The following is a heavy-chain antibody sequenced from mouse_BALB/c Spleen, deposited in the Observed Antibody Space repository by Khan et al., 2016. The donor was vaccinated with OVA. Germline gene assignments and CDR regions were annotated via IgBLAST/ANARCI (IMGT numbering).Heavy chain of an antibody. CDR1: GYTFTDYI. D-gene: IGHD1-2*01. J-gene: IGHJ3*01. V-gene: IGHV1S29*02. Sequence: VQLQQSGPELVKPGASVKISCRSSGYTFTDYIMDWVMQSHGKSLEWIGYIYPDNGDTGYNQKFKTKATLTVDISSSTASMELRSLTSEDAAVYYCVRSGYGSFAYWGQGTLVTVSA. CDR3: VRSGYGSFAY. CDR2: IYPDNGDT.